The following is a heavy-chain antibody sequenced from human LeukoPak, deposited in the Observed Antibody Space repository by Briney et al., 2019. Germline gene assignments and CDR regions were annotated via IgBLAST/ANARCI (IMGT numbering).Heavy chain of an antibody. CDR2: ISGSGGST. D-gene: IGHD5-18*01. CDR3: AKKVGYSYGYYYYYGMDV. V-gene: IGHV3-23*01. Sequence: GGSLRLSCAASGFTFSSYAMSWVRQAPGEGLEWVSAISGSGGSTYYADSVKGRFTISRDNSKNTLYLQMNSLRAEDTAVYYCAKKVGYSYGYYYYYGMDVWGQGTTVTVSS. J-gene: IGHJ6*02. CDR1: GFTFSSYA.